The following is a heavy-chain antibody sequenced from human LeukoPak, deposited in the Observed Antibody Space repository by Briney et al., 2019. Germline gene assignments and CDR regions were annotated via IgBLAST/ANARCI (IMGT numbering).Heavy chain of an antibody. CDR2: ISWNSGNI. D-gene: IGHD4-17*01. CDR3: ANLHGDYRDY. J-gene: IGHJ4*02. V-gene: IGHV3-9*01. CDR1: GFTFGDYA. Sequence: GGSLRLSCAASGFTFGDYAMHWVRQAPGKGLEWVSGISWNSGNIDYADSVKGRFTISRDNAKNSLYLQMNSLRAKDTALYYCANLHGDYRDYWGQGILVTVSS.